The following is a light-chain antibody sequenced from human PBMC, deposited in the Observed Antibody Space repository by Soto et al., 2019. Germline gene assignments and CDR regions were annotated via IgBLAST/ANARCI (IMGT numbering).Light chain of an antibody. Sequence: DSQITQSPPSLSAPVRERATITCRASQTSSTYLNWYQQKPGKATRILIHDASSLLSGAASRFSGSGAGTEFTLTISSLQPDEFATYDCKQYKTYQWTFGQGTKVDIK. CDR1: QTSSTY. CDR2: DAS. J-gene: IGKJ1*01. V-gene: IGKV1-39*01. CDR3: KQYKTYQWT.